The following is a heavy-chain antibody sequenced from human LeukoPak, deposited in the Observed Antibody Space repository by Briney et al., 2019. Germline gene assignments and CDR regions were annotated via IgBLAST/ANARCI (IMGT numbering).Heavy chain of an antibody. CDR2: INPNSGGT. Sequence: ASVKVSCKASGYTFTGYYMHWVRQAPGQGLEWRGWINPNSGGTNYAQKFQGRVTMTRYTSISTAYMDLSRLRSDDTAVYYCARARPLWFGANDYWGQGTLVTVSS. D-gene: IGHD3-10*01. CDR1: GYTFTGYY. J-gene: IGHJ4*02. CDR3: ARARPLWFGANDY. V-gene: IGHV1-2*02.